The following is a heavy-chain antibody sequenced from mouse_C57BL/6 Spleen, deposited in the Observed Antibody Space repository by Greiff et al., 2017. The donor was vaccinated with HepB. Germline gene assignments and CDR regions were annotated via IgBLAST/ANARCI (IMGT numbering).Heavy chain of an antibody. CDR3: AIYYYERDY. J-gene: IGHJ2*01. CDR2: INPGSGGT. V-gene: IGHV1-54*01. Sequence: VKLQQSGAELVMPGTSVKVSCKASGYAFTNYLIEWVKQRPGQGLEWIGVINPGSGGTNYNEKFKGKATLTADKSSSTAYMQLSSLTSEDSAVYFCAIYYYERDYWGQGTTLTVSS. D-gene: IGHD1-1*01. CDR1: GYAFTNYL.